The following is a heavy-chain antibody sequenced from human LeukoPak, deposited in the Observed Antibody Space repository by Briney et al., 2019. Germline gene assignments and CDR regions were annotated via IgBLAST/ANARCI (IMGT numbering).Heavy chain of an antibody. Sequence: GGSLRLSCAASGFILSDYAIHWVRQGPGKGLEDVAAISSNGAKTFYAEPVKGRFTISRDNSDNTVDLQMDSLRVEDMGVYYCARGRGGSYDSWGRGILVTVSS. CDR3: ARGRGGSYDS. CDR1: GFILSDYA. CDR2: ISSNGAKT. J-gene: IGHJ4*02. D-gene: IGHD1-26*01. V-gene: IGHV3-64*02.